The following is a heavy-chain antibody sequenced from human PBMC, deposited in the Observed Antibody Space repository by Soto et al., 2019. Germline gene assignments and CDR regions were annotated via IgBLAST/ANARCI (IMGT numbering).Heavy chain of an antibody. D-gene: IGHD2-8*01. Sequence: ASAKVCCKAIGYRFTRKYMHWVRQSPGQGLEWMGWISGYNGDTNYAQKFQDRVSMTIDTSTGTAYMELRSLTSDDTAIYYCAKNGQPPYYYYGLDVWGQGTKVTVSS. CDR1: GYRFTRKY. J-gene: IGHJ6*02. V-gene: IGHV1-18*01. CDR2: ISGYNGDT. CDR3: AKNGQPPYYYYGLDV.